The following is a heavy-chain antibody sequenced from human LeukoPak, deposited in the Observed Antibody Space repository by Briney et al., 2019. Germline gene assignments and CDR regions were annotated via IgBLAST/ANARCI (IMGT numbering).Heavy chain of an antibody. Sequence: GRSLRLSCAASGFTFSSFGMHWVRQAPGKGLEWVAGISYDGSSKYYADSVKGRFTISRDNAKNSLYLQMNSLRAEDTAVYYCARGVGATTEFDYWGQGTLVTVSS. CDR1: GFTFSSFG. J-gene: IGHJ4*02. CDR2: ISYDGSSK. CDR3: ARGVGATTEFDY. D-gene: IGHD1-26*01. V-gene: IGHV3-30*03.